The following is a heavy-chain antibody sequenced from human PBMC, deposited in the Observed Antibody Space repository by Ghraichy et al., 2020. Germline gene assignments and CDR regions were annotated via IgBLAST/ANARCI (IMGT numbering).Heavy chain of an antibody. CDR2: IKQDGSEE. D-gene: IGHD2-2*01. J-gene: IGHJ6*02. CDR1: GFTFSGYW. Sequence: GGSLRLSCAASGFTFSGYWMTWVRQAPGKGLEWVASIKQDGSEEIYVDSVKGRFTISRDNAKTSLDLQMNSLRAEDSAVYYCAKNVVAAEKIYYYYYGMDVWGQGTTVTVSS. CDR3: AKNVVAAEKIYYYYYGMDV. V-gene: IGHV3-7*01.